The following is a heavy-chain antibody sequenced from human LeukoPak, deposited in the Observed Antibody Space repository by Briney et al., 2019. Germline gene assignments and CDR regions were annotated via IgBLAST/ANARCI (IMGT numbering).Heavy chain of an antibody. Sequence: PGGSLRLSCAASGFTFSSYSMNWVRQAPGKGLEWVSYISSSSSTIYYADSVKGRFTISRDNAKNSLYLQMNSLRAEDTAIYYCAKDVEVFYVLTDFSPYGMDVWGQGTTVTASS. D-gene: IGHD2/OR15-2a*01. CDR2: ISSSSSTI. V-gene: IGHV3-48*01. CDR3: AKDVEVFYVLTDFSPYGMDV. CDR1: GFTFSSYS. J-gene: IGHJ6*02.